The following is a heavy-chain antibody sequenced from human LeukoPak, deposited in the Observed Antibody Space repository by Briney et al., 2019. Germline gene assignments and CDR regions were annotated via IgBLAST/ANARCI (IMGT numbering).Heavy chain of an antibody. CDR1: GYSFTSYW. CDR3: TRGMGHSSSFRPARYYFDY. Sequence: GASLQISCKGSGYSFTSYWIGWVRQMPGKGLEWMGIIYPGDSDTRYSPSFQGQVTISADKSISTAYLQWSSLKASDTAMYYCTRGMGHSSSFRPARYYFDYWGQGTLVTVSS. J-gene: IGHJ4*02. D-gene: IGHD6-6*01. V-gene: IGHV5-51*01. CDR2: IYPGDSDT.